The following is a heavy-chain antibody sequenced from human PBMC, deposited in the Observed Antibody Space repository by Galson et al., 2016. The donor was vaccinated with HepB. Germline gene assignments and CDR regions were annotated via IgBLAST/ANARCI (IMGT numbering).Heavy chain of an antibody. V-gene: IGHV3-23*01. CDR2: ISGSGATT. J-gene: IGHJ6*02. Sequence: SLRLSCADSGFTFSIYSMNWVRQAPGKGLEWVSTISGSGATTYYADSVKGRFTISRDNSKNTLYLQMNSLRAEDTAVYYCAKDRHDRSGWRWDYYYGLDVWGQGTTVTVSS. CDR3: AKDRHDRSGWRWDYYYGLDV. D-gene: IGHD3-22*01. CDR1: GFTFSIYS.